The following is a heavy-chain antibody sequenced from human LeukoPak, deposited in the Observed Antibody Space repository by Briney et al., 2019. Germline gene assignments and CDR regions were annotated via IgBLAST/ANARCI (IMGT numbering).Heavy chain of an antibody. Sequence: GGSLRLSCAASGFTFSSYWMNWVRQAPGKGLEWVANINQDGSGEYYLDSVKGRFTISRDNAKNSVYLQMNSLRAEDTAVYYCVRHVLRDGYWGQGTLVTVSS. J-gene: IGHJ4*02. V-gene: IGHV3-7*01. CDR3: VRHVLRDGY. CDR1: GFTFSSYW. D-gene: IGHD5-24*01. CDR2: INQDGSGE.